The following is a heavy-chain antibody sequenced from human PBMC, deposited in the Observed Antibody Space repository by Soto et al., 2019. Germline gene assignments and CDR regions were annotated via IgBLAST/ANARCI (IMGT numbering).Heavy chain of an antibody. CDR1: GYSFTNYD. D-gene: IGHD2-2*02. Sequence: ASVKVSCKASGYSFTNYDITWVRQAAGQELEWMGWVNPKSGNTDYAQKFRGRVTMTTNSSISTAYLQLSALTSEDAAVYYCTRPYCDTTSCFTDWFDPWGQGTLVTVSS. V-gene: IGHV1-8*01. J-gene: IGHJ5*02. CDR2: VNPKSGNT. CDR3: TRPYCDTTSCFTDWFDP.